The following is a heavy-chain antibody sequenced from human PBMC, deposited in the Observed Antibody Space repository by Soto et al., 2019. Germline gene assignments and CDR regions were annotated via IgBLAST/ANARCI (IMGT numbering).Heavy chain of an antibody. CDR1: GFTFSDYY. Sequence: GGSLRLSCAASGFTFSDYYMSWIRQAPGKGLEWVSYISSSGSTIYYADSVKGRFTISRDNAKNSLYLQMNSLRAEDTAVYYCARESRLRDYDILTGSGVGLDYWGQGTLVTVSS. CDR3: ARESRLRDYDILTGSGVGLDY. J-gene: IGHJ4*02. V-gene: IGHV3-11*01. D-gene: IGHD3-9*01. CDR2: ISSSGSTI.